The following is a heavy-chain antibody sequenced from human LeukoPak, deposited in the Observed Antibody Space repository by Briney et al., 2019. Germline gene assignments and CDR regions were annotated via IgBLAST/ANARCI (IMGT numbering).Heavy chain of an antibody. J-gene: IGHJ4*02. CDR3: ASDYSDYYLDY. Sequence: SETLSLTCTVSGGSISGYYWSWIRQPPGKGLEWIGYIYYSGSTNYNPSLKSRVTISVDTSKNQFSLKLSSVTAADTAVYYCASDYSDYYLDYWGQGTLVTVSS. CDR2: IYYSGST. CDR1: GGSISGYY. V-gene: IGHV4-59*08. D-gene: IGHD4-11*01.